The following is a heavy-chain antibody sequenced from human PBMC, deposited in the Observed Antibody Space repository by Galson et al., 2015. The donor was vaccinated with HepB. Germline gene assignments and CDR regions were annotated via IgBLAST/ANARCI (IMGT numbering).Heavy chain of an antibody. CDR2: ISAYNGNT. J-gene: IGHJ4*02. Sequence: SVKVSCKASGYTFTSYGISWVRQAPGQGLEWTGWISAYNGNTNYARKLQGRVTMTTDTSTSTAYMELRSLRSDDTAVYYCARGATIRPSFDYWGQGTLVTVSS. CDR1: GYTFTSYG. CDR3: ARGATIRPSFDY. V-gene: IGHV1-18*01. D-gene: IGHD5-12*01.